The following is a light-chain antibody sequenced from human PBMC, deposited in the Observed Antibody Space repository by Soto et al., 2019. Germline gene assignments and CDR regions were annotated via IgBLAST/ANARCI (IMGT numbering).Light chain of an antibody. CDR3: QQYNSYSWT. Sequence: MTPCPSPLFASFGDRVTPTCRAQPSIYSGLAWYQQKPGKAPKLLIYDASSLESGVPSRFSGSGSGTEFTLTISSMQPDDFANYYCQQYNSYSWTLGQGTKVDIK. CDR2: DAS. V-gene: IGKV1-5*01. CDR1: PSIYSG. J-gene: IGKJ1*01.